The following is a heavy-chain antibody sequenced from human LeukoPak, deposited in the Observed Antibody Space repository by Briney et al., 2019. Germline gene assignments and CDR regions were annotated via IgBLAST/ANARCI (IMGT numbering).Heavy chain of an antibody. CDR3: AKEGIQTTVTINWFDP. D-gene: IGHD4-17*01. CDR1: GFTFSSYA. CDR2: ISGSGGST. V-gene: IGHV3-23*01. J-gene: IGHJ5*02. Sequence: GGSLRLSCAASGFTFSSYAMSWVRQAPGKGLEWVSAISGSGGSTYYADSVKGRFTISRDNSKNTLYLQMNSLRAEDTAVYYCAKEGIQTTVTINWFDPWGQGTLVTVSS.